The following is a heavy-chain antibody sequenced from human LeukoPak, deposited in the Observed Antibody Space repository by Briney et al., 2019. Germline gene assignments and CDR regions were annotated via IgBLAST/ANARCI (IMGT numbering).Heavy chain of an antibody. CDR1: GYTFTGYY. CDR3: ARRIVVVSGAFDY. D-gene: IGHD2-15*01. J-gene: IGHJ4*02. CDR2: INPNSGGT. V-gene: IGHV1-2*02. Sequence: ASVKVSCKASGYTFTGYYMHWVRQAPGQGLEWMGWINPNSGGTKYAQKFQGRVTMTRDTSISTAYMELSRLKSDDTAVYYCARRIVVVSGAFDYWSQGTLVTVSS.